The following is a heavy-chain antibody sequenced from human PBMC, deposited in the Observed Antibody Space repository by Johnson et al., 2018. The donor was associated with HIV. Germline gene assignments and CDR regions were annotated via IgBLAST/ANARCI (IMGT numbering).Heavy chain of an antibody. CDR2: IKQDGSEK. D-gene: IGHD1-14*01. CDR3: ATRDPTHRPGVFDI. CDR1: GFTFSSYW. J-gene: IGHJ3*02. V-gene: IGHV3-7*01. Sequence: VQLVESGGGLVQPGGSLRLSCAASGFTFSSYWMSWVRQAPGKVLEWVANIKQDGSEKYYVDSVKGRFTISRDNAKNSLYLQMNSLRAEDTAVYYCATRDPTHRPGVFDIWGQGTMVTVSS.